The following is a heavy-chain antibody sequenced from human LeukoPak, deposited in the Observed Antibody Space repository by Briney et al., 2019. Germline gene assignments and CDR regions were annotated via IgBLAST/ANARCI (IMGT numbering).Heavy chain of an antibody. D-gene: IGHD6-13*01. Sequence: TGGSLRLSCAASGFTFSNAWMSWVRQAPGKGLEWVANIKEDGSEKDYVDSVKGRFTISRDNAKNSLYLQMNSLRAEDTAIYYCARDWGAAGLWDYWGQGTLVTVSS. CDR1: GFTFSNAW. V-gene: IGHV3-7*05. CDR2: IKEDGSEK. J-gene: IGHJ4*02. CDR3: ARDWGAAGLWDY.